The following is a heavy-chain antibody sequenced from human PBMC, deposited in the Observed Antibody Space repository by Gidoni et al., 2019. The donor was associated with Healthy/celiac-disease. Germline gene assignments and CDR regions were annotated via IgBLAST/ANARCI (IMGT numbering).Heavy chain of an antibody. CDR1: GFTFSNAW. D-gene: IGHD2-2*01. Sequence: EVQLVESGGGLVKPGGSLRLSCAASGFTFSNAWLRWVRQAPGKGLGWVGRIKRKTDGGTTDYAAPVKGRFTISRDDSKNTLYLQMNSLKTEDTAVYYCTTEADCSSTSCYVGDAFDIWGQGTMVTVSS. CDR2: IKRKTDGGTT. J-gene: IGHJ3*02. V-gene: IGHV3-15*01. CDR3: TTEADCSSTSCYVGDAFDI.